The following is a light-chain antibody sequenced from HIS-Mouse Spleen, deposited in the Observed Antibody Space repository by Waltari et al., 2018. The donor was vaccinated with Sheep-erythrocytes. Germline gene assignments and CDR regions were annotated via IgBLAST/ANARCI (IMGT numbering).Light chain of an antibody. V-gene: IGLV2-11*01. Sequence: QSALTQPRSVSGSPGQSVTISCTGTSSDVGGYNYVSWYQQHPGKAPKLMIYDVSKRPSGVPDRFSGSKSGNTASLTISGLHAEDEADYYCCSDAGSYNHVFATGTKVTVL. CDR2: DVS. CDR3: CSDAGSYNHV. J-gene: IGLJ1*01. CDR1: SSDVGGYNY.